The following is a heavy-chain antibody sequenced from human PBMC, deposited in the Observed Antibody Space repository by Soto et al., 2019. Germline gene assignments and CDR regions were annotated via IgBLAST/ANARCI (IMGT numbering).Heavy chain of an antibody. Sequence: PSVTNRLTYTVSGGKIRSHYGSWIRQPTGKGLEWIGYIYYSGSTNYNPSLKSRVTISVDTSKNQLSLKLSSVTAADTAVYYCARRYGGNFDYWGQGTLVTVSS. D-gene: IGHD4-17*01. V-gene: IGHV4-59*11. CDR1: GGKIRSHY. CDR2: IYYSGST. J-gene: IGHJ4*02. CDR3: ARRYGGNFDY.